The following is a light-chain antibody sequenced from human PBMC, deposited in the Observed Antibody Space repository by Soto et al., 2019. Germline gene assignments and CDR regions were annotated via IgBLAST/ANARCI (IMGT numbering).Light chain of an antibody. J-gene: IGKJ1*01. Sequence: AIQLTQSPSSLSASVGDRVTITCRASQGISSALAWYQQKPGKAPKLLIYDASSLESGVPSRFSGSGSGTDFTPTISSLQPEDFATNYCQQFNSYLWTFGQGSKVEI. V-gene: IGKV1-13*02. CDR3: QQFNSYLWT. CDR2: DAS. CDR1: QGISSA.